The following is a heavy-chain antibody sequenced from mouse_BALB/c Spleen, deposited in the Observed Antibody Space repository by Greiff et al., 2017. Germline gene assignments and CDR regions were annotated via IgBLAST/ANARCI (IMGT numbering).Heavy chain of an antibody. D-gene: IGHD3-3*01. Sequence: LQQPGAELVKPGASVKMSCKASGYTFTSYNMHWVKQTPGQGLEWIGAIYPGNGDTSYNQKFKGKATLTADKSSSTAYMQLSSLTSEDSAVYYCARGRGDLVYYAMDYWGQGTSVTVSS. CDR3: ARGRGDLVYYAMDY. J-gene: IGHJ4*01. V-gene: IGHV1-12*01. CDR2: IYPGNGDT. CDR1: GYTFTSYN.